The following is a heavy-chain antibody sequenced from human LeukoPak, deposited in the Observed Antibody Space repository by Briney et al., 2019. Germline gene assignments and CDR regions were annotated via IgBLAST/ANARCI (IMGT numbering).Heavy chain of an antibody. V-gene: IGHV1-46*01. Sequence: GASVKVSCKASGYTFTSYYMHWVRQAPGQGLEWMGIINPSGGSTSYAQKFQGRVTMTEDTSTDTAYMELSSLRSEDTAVYYCATYVPRGDWFDPWGQGTLVTVSS. D-gene: IGHD3-10*01. J-gene: IGHJ5*02. CDR1: GYTFTSYY. CDR2: INPSGGST. CDR3: ATYVPRGDWFDP.